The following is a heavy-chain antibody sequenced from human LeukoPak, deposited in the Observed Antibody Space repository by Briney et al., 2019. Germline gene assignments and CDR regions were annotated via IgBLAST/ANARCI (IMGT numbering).Heavy chain of an antibody. J-gene: IGHJ4*02. CDR3: ARVGTRLGIN. D-gene: IGHD1-1*01. CDR1: GGSISSGGYY. V-gene: IGHV4-31*03. CDR2: IYYSGST. Sequence: SETLSLTCTVSGGSISSGGYYWSWIRQHPGKGLEWIGYIYYSGSTYYNPSLKSRVTISVDTSKNQFSLKLSSVTAADTAVYYCARVGTRLGINWGQGTLVTVPS.